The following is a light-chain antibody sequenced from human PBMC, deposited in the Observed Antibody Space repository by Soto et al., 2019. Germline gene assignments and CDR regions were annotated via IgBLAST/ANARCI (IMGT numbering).Light chain of an antibody. Sequence: IVLTQSPDTLSVSPGERATLSCRASQSVSTSYLAWYQQKPGQAPRLLISGASSRAAGIPARFSGSGSGTEFTLTISSLRSEDFAIYYCQQRSNRPPGITFGQGTRLEIK. CDR2: GAS. CDR1: QSVSTSY. CDR3: QQRSNRPPGIT. J-gene: IGKJ5*01. V-gene: IGKV3D-20*02.